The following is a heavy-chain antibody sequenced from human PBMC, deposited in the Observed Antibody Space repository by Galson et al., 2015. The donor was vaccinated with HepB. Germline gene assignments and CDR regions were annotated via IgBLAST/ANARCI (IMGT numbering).Heavy chain of an antibody. CDR1: GFTFSSYG. CDR2: ISYDGSNK. D-gene: IGHD3-16*01. Sequence: SLRLSCAASGFTFSSYGMHWVRQAPGKGLEWVAVISYDGSNKYYADSVKGRFTISRDNSKNTLYLQMNSLRAEDTAVYYCAKDNEPRYALTPTPDYWGQGTLVTVSS. CDR3: AKDNEPRYALTPTPDY. J-gene: IGHJ4*02. V-gene: IGHV3-30*18.